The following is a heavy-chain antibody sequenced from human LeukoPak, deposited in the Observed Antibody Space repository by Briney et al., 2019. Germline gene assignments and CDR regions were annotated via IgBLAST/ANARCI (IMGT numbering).Heavy chain of an antibody. CDR2: INPNSGGT. J-gene: IGHJ4*02. Sequence: GASVKVSCKASGYTFTGYYMHWVRQAPGQGLEWMGWINPNSGGTNYAQKFRGRVTMTRDTSISTAYMELSRLRSDDTAVYYCARGPFYCSSTSCFPYFDYWGQGTLVTVSS. CDR3: ARGPFYCSSTSCFPYFDY. V-gene: IGHV1-2*02. CDR1: GYTFTGYY. D-gene: IGHD2-2*01.